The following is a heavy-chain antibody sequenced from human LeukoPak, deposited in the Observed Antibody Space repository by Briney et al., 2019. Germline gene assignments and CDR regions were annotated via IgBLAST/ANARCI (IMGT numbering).Heavy chain of an antibody. V-gene: IGHV4-4*09. CDR3: ARSYSDLYYYYMDV. CDR2: IYTSGST. Sequence: NASETLSPTCTVSGGSISRYYGSWIRQPPREGLEWIGYIYTSGSTTYNPSLKSRVTISVATSKNQFSLKMSSVTAADTVVYYCARSYSDLYYYYMDVWGKGTPFTASS. D-gene: IGHD4-11*01. CDR1: GGSISRYY. J-gene: IGHJ6*03.